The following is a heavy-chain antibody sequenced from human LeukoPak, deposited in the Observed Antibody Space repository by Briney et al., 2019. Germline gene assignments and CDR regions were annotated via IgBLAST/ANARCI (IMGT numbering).Heavy chain of an antibody. CDR2: ISRSGSTI. J-gene: IGHJ6*04. D-gene: IGHD3-10*02. V-gene: IGHV3-48*03. Sequence: GGSLRLSCAASGFTFSSYEMKWVRQAPGKGLEWVSYISRSGSTIYYADSVKGRFTISRDNAKNSLYLQMNSLRAEDTAVYYCAELGITMIGGVWGKGNTVTISS. CDR3: AELGITMIGGV. CDR1: GFTFSSYE.